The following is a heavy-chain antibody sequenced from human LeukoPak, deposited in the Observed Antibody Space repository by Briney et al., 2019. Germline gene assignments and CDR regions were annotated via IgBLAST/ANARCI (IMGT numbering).Heavy chain of an antibody. V-gene: IGHV4-31*03. CDR2: IYYSGST. CDR1: GGSISSGGYY. D-gene: IGHD3-10*01. J-gene: IGHJ3*02. CDR3: ARTLLGDGAFDI. Sequence: SETLSLTCTVSGGSISSGGYYWSCIRQHPGKGLEWIGYIYYSGSTYYNPSLKSRVTILVDTSQNQFSLKLSSVTAAVTAVYYCARTLLGDGAFDIWGQGTMVTVSS.